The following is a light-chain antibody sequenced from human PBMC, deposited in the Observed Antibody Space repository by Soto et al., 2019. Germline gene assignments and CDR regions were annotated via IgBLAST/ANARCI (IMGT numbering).Light chain of an antibody. CDR1: SSDVGGYNY. J-gene: IGLJ1*01. V-gene: IGLV2-14*01. Sequence: QSVLTQPASVSGSPGQSITISCTGTSSDVGGYNYVSWYQQHPGKAPKLMIYDVSNRPSGVSNRFSGSKSGNTAYLTMSGLKAEDEADYYCSSYTRSSVVIGTGTKVXV. CDR3: SSYTRSSVV. CDR2: DVS.